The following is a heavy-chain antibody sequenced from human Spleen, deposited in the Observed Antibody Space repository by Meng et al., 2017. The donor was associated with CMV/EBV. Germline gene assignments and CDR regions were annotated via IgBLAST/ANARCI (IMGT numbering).Heavy chain of an antibody. CDR3: ARVTQRGTWFDRLDP. CDR1: GYTFTSYY. CDR2: IDPSGGST. V-gene: IGHV1-46*01. D-gene: IGHD3-10*01. Sequence: SGYTFTSYYMHWVRQAPGQGLEWMGIIDPSGGSTSSAQKFQGRVTMTRDTSTSTVYMELSSLRSEDTAVYYCARVTQRGTWFDRLDPWGQGTLVTVSS. J-gene: IGHJ5*02.